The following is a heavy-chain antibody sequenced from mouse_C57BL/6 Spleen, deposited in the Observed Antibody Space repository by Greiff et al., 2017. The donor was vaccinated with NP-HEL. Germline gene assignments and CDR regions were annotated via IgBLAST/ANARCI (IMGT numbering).Heavy chain of an antibody. J-gene: IGHJ2*01. Sequence: EVQGVESGGGLVKPGGSLKLSCAASGFTFSDYGMHWVRQAPEKGLEWVAYISSGSSTIYYADTVKGRFTISRDNAKNTLFLQMTSLRSEDTAMYYCARHYYGSSSYYFDYWGQGTTLTVSS. CDR3: ARHYYGSSSYYFDY. CDR2: ISSGSSTI. V-gene: IGHV5-17*01. D-gene: IGHD1-1*01. CDR1: GFTFSDYG.